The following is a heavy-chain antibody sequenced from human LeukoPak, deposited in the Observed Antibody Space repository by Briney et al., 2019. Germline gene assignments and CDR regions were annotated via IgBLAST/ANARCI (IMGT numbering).Heavy chain of an antibody. D-gene: IGHD3-22*01. Sequence: SQTLSLTCTVSGASISSGRYYWSWIRHLPGKGLEWIAYIYYSGSTYYNPSLKSRVTISIDTSNNQFSLNLISVTAADTAVYYCARHGVGDSSGYNYPFDYWGQGTLVTVSS. CDR3: ARHGVGDSSGYNYPFDY. CDR2: IYYSGST. V-gene: IGHV4-31*03. CDR1: GASISSGRYY. J-gene: IGHJ4*02.